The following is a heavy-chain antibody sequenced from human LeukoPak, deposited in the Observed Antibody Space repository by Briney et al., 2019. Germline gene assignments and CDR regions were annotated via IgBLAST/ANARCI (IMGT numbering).Heavy chain of an antibody. D-gene: IGHD6-6*01. CDR1: GYTFTSYG. J-gene: IGHJ4*02. V-gene: IGHV1-18*01. CDR3: ARGFFDSSSSLFFDY. Sequence: ASVKVSCKASGYTFTSYGISWVRQAPGQGLEWMGWISAHNGNTNYAQKLQGRVTMTTDTSTSTAYMELRSLRSDDTAVYYCARGFFDSSSSLFFDYWGQGTLVTVPS. CDR2: ISAHNGNT.